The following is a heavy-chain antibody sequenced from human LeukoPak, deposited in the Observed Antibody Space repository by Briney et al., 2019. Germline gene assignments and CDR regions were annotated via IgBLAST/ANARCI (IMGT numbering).Heavy chain of an antibody. CDR1: GFTFGTYW. CDR2: INEDASEK. V-gene: IGHV3-7*01. Sequence: GGSLRLSCVASGFTFGTYWMSWVRQAPGKGLEWVANINEDASEKNFVDSVKGRFTISRDNAKNSMFLQMHSLRADDAALYYCARDRGYSTFDQWGQGTLVTVSS. D-gene: IGHD3-22*01. CDR3: ARDRGYSTFDQ. J-gene: IGHJ5*02.